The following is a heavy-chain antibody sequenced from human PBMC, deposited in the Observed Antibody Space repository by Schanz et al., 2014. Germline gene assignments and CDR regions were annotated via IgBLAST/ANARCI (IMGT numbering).Heavy chain of an antibody. CDR3: ARKVVATIGGYYDN. Sequence: EVQVVESGGGLVQPGGSLRLSCTASGFHSDDYALHLVRQAPEKGLEWVSNIPWNGAAIGYAGSVRGRFTISRDNAKNTLYLQMNTLRAEDTAVYYCARKVVATIGGYYDNWGQGTLVTVSS. J-gene: IGHJ4*02. CDR1: GFHSDDYA. D-gene: IGHD5-12*01. CDR2: IPWNGAAI. V-gene: IGHV3-9*02.